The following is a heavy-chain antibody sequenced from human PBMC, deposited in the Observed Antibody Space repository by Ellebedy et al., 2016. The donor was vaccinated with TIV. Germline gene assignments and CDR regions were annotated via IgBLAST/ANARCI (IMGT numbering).Heavy chain of an antibody. CDR3: VRTVGDGTPF. J-gene: IGHJ4*02. CDR1: GFTFSTSW. Sequence: GESLKISCAASGFTFSTSWMHWVRQAPGKGLLWVSRLNPDGSDTSYADSVRGRFTISRDNGNNMLYLQMNSLRVEDTAVYYCVRTVGDGTPFWGQGTLVTVSS. D-gene: IGHD2-21*02. CDR2: LNPDGSDT. V-gene: IGHV3-74*01.